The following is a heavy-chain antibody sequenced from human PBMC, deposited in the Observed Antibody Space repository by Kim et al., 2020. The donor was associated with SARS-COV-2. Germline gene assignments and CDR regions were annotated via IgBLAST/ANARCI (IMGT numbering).Heavy chain of an antibody. V-gene: IGHV3-53*04. J-gene: IGHJ6*03. Sequence: GGSLRLSCAASGFTVSSNYMSWVRQAPGKGLEWVSVIYSGGSTYYADSVKGRFTISRHNSKNTLYLQMNSLRAEETAVYYCARVVEYSSSSNYYYYMDVWGKVTTVTVSS. CDR2: IYSGGST. D-gene: IGHD6-6*01. CDR1: GFTVSSNY. CDR3: ARVVEYSSSSNYYYYMDV.